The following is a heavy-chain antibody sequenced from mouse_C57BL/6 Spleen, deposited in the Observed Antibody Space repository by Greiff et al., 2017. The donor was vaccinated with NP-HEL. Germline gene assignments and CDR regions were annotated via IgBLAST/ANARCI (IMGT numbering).Heavy chain of an antibody. CDR2: IYPGDGDT. J-gene: IGHJ2*01. CDR3: ARQGRSVEGPDY. V-gene: IGHV1-82*01. D-gene: IGHD3-3*01. Sequence: VQLQQSGPELVKPGASVKISCKASGYAFRSSWMNWVKQRPGKGLEWIGRIYPGDGDTNYNGKFKGKATLTADKSSSTAYMQLSSLTSEDSAVYFCARQGRSVEGPDYWGQGTTLTVSS. CDR1: GYAFRSSW.